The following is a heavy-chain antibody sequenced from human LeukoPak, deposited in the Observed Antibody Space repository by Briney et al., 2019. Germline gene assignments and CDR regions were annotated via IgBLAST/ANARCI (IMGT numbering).Heavy chain of an antibody. D-gene: IGHD3-10*01. V-gene: IGHV1-18*01. J-gene: IGHJ4*02. CDR3: ARGVRIVRGVIMGSFDY. CDR1: GYTFTSYG. CDR2: ISAYNGNT. Sequence: GASVKVSCKASGYTFTSYGISWVRQAPGQGLEWMGWISAYNGNTNYAQKLQGRVTMTTDTSTSTAYMELRSLRSDDTAVYYCARGVRIVRGVIMGSFDYWGQGTLATVSS.